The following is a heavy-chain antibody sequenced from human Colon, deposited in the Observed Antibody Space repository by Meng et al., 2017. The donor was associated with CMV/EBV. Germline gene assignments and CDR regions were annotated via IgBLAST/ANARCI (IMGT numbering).Heavy chain of an antibody. CDR3: ARDPSLITISGVVTYGMDV. D-gene: IGHD3-3*01. J-gene: IGHJ6*02. Sequence: GGSLRLSCEGSGFTFRTAWMNWVRQAPGKGLEWVAYISSGGQTIHYADSVKGRFTISRDNTNNSLYLHMTSLRADDTAVYYCARDPSLITISGVVTYGMDVWGPGTTVTVSS. CDR2: ISSGGQTI. V-gene: IGHV3-48*04. CDR1: GFTFRTAW.